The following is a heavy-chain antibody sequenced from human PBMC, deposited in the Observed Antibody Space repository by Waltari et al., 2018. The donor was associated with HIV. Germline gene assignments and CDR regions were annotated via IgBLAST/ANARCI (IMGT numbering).Heavy chain of an antibody. CDR1: GFSLTTSGMC. V-gene: IGHV2-70*01. D-gene: IGHD3-22*01. Sequence: QVTLRESGPPLVKPTQTLTLTCTFSGFSLTTSGMCVSWIRQPPGKALEWLALVDWDDDKYYNTSLKTRLTISKDTSKNQVVLTMTNMDPVDTATYYCARITTYYYDSSGYNDAFDIWGQGTMVTVSS. CDR2: VDWDDDK. CDR3: ARITTYYYDSSGYNDAFDI. J-gene: IGHJ3*02.